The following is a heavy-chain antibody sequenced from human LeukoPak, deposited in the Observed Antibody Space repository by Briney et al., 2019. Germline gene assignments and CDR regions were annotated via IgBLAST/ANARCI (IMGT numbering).Heavy chain of an antibody. CDR2: ISGNGGST. CDR1: GFTFSSYA. V-gene: IGHV3-23*01. CDR3: AKSPTRLLYYFDY. D-gene: IGHD2-15*01. Sequence: GGSLRLSCAASGFTFSSYAMSWVRQAPGKGLEWVSAISGNGGSTYYADSVKGRFTISRDNSKNTLYLQMNSLRAEDTAVYYCAKSPTRLLYYFDYWGQGTLVTVSS. J-gene: IGHJ4*02.